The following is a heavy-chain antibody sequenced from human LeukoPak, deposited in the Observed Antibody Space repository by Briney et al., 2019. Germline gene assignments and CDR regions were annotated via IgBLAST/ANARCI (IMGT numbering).Heavy chain of an antibody. D-gene: IGHD3-3*01. CDR2: NYYSGRT. V-gene: IGHV4-59*08. CDR3: ARGMDFWSGPVEY. CDR1: VGSISIYY. J-gene: IGHJ4*02. Sequence: SETLSLTCTLSVGSISIYYWSCIRQPPGKGLEWIGYNYYSGRTNYNPSLKSRVTISVDTSKNQFSLKLSSVTAADTGVYYCARGMDFWSGPVEYWGQGTLVTVS.